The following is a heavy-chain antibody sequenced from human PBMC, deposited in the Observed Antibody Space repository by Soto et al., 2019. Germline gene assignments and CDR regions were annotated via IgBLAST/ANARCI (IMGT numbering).Heavy chain of an antibody. J-gene: IGHJ4*02. D-gene: IGHD2-15*01. CDR1: GGSIRSVGSY. Sequence: TLSLTCSVSGGSIRSVGSYWSWIRQHPGKGLDYIGYIYYSGSTYYNPTLKSRLSISVDASKNQFSLKLTSVTAADTAVYFCARDNGGNQKFDLWGQGTLVTVSS. V-gene: IGHV4-31*03. CDR2: IYYSGST. CDR3: ARDNGGNQKFDL.